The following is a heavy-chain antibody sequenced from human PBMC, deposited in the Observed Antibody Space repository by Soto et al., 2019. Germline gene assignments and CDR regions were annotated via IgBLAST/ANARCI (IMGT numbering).Heavy chain of an antibody. CDR3: ARGRAPEWELDVYGMDV. D-gene: IGHD1-26*01. CDR1: GGTFSSYA. V-gene: IGHV1-69*13. J-gene: IGHJ6*02. CDR2: IIPIFGTA. Sequence: ASVKVSCKASGGTFSSYAISWVRQAPGQGLEWMGGIIPIFGTANYAQKFQGRVTITADESTSTAYMELSSLRSEDTAVYYCARGRAPEWELDVYGMDVWGQGTTVTVSS.